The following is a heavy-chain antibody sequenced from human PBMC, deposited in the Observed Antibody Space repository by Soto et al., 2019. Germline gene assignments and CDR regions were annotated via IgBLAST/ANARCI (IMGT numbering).Heavy chain of an antibody. J-gene: IGHJ6*02. CDR3: AREKYSGASLSRVLIKPPTYYYGMDV. Sequence: ASVKVSCKASGYTFTSYGISWVRQAPGQGLEWMGWISAYNGNTNYAQKLQGRVTMTTDTSTSTAYMELRSLRSDDTAVYYCAREKYSGASLSRVLIKPPTYYYGMDVWGQGTTVTVSS. CDR1: GYTFTSYG. V-gene: IGHV1-18*04. CDR2: ISAYNGNT. D-gene: IGHD3-3*01.